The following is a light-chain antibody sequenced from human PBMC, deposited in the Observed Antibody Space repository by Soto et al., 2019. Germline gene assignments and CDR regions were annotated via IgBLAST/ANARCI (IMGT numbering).Light chain of an antibody. CDR1: QGIRND. Sequence: AIQMTQSPSSLSASVGDRVTITCRASQGIRNDLGWYQQKPGKAPKLLIYAASTLQSGVPSRFSGSGSGADFTLTIGSLQPEDFATYYCLQDYDYPLTFGGGTKVDIK. CDR3: LQDYDYPLT. J-gene: IGKJ4*01. V-gene: IGKV1-6*01. CDR2: AAS.